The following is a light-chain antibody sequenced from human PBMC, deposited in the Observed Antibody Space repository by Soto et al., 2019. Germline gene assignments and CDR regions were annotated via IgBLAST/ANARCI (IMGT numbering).Light chain of an antibody. CDR1: SSNIGKKY. V-gene: IGLV1-51*02. Sequence: QSVLTQPPSVSAAPGQKVTISCSGSSSNIGKKYVSCYQQVPGTAPKLLIYENDKRPSEIPDRFSGSKSGTSATLGITGLQAGDEADYYCETWDLSLSAVIFGGGTKLTVL. CDR2: END. J-gene: IGLJ2*01. CDR3: ETWDLSLSAVI.